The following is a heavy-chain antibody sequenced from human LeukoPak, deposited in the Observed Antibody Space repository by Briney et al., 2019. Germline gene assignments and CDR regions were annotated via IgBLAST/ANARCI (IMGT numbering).Heavy chain of an antibody. CDR3: ATRPPPGTDY. D-gene: IGHD6-13*01. CDR1: GFTFRSYW. J-gene: IGHJ4*02. V-gene: IGHV3-74*01. Sequence: PGGSVRLSCAASGFTFRSYWMNWVRQAPGKGLVWVSRIASDGRSTTYADSVQGRFTLSRDTAKSPLYLQLNTLRDEDTAVYSSATRPPPGTDYWGQGTLVPVSS. CDR2: IASDGRST.